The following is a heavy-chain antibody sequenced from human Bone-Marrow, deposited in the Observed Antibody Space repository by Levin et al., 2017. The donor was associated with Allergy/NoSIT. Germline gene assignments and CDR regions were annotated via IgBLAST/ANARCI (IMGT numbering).Heavy chain of an antibody. D-gene: IGHD6-19*01. Sequence: SCAASGFTFSRYWMSWVRQAPGKGLEWVANIKQDGSEKYYVDSVKGRFTISRDNAKNSLYLQMNSLRAEDTAVYYCARGGGWYRYFDYWGQGTLVTVSS. CDR3: ARGGGWYRYFDY. CDR2: IKQDGSEK. CDR1: GFTFSRYW. J-gene: IGHJ4*02. V-gene: IGHV3-7*01.